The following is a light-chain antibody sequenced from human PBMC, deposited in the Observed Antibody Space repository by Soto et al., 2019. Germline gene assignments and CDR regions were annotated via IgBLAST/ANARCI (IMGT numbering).Light chain of an antibody. CDR3: QQYGSSPYT. CDR2: DAS. V-gene: IGKV3D-20*01. CDR1: QSVSSSY. Sequence: EIVLTRSPATLSLSPGERATLSCGASQSVSSSYLAWYQQKPGLAPRLLIYDASSRATGITDRFSGIGSGTDFTLTISRLEPEDFAVYYCQQYGSSPYTFGQGTKLEIK. J-gene: IGKJ2*01.